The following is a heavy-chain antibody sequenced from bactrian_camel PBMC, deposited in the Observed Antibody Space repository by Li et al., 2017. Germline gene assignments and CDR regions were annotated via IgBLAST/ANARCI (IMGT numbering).Heavy chain of an antibody. J-gene: IGHJ4*01. V-gene: IGHV3-3*01. CDR3: AADPRWLESCTTRPRAEVVYKD. D-gene: IGHD1*01. Sequence: HVQLVESGGGSVQAGGSLRLACVASGDAYDRNVMGWFRQAPGLERELVAYLGIHNTSAMYADSVKGRFTIFREGPKNTMYLQMDNLTAEDTGMYYCAADPRWLESCTTRPRAEVVYKDWGQGTQVTVS. CDR1: GDAYDRNV. CDR2: LGIHNTSA.